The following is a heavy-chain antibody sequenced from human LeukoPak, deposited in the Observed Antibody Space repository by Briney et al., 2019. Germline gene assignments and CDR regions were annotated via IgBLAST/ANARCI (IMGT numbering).Heavy chain of an antibody. CDR3: AGPYCSGGSCYLVNWFDP. CDR2: IYYSGST. Sequence: PSETLSLTCTVSGGSISSSSSYGGWIRQPPGRGLDWIGSIYYSGSTYYNPSLKSRVTISVATSKTQFSLKLSSVTAADTAVYYCAGPYCSGGSCYLVNWFDPWGQGTLVTVSS. V-gene: IGHV4-39*01. J-gene: IGHJ5*02. D-gene: IGHD2-15*01. CDR1: GGSISSSSSY.